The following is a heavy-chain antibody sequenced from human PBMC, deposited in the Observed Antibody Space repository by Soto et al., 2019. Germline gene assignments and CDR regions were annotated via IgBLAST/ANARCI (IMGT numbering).Heavy chain of an antibody. CDR2: IYYSGST. Sequence: SETLSLTCTVSGGSISSGGYYWSWIRQHPGKGLEWIGYIYYSGSTYYNPSLKSRVTISVDTSKNQFSLKLSSVTAADTAVYYCARDQGGHSSSSWFDPCGQGTLVTVSS. D-gene: IGHD6-6*01. CDR1: GGSISSGGYY. CDR3: ARDQGGHSSSSWFDP. V-gene: IGHV4-31*03. J-gene: IGHJ5*02.